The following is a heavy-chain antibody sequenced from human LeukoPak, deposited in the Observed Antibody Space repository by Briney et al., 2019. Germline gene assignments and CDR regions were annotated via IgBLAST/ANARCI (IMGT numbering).Heavy chain of an antibody. CDR3: ARDRGGSSYAY. CDR2: TINKANSYTT. D-gene: IGHD1-26*01. V-gene: IGHV3-72*01. Sequence: GGSLRLSCAASGFTFSDHDMDWVRQSPGKGLEWVGRTINKANSYTTEYAASVKGRFTISRDDSRNSLYLQMNSLKTGGTAVYYCARDRGGSSYAYWGQGTLATVSS. J-gene: IGHJ1*01. CDR1: GFTFSDHD.